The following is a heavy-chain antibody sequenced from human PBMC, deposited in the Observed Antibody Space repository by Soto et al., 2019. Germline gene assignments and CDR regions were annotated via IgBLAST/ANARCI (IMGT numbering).Heavy chain of an antibody. CDR3: ARAMVRGVIVDY. CDR2: IYYSGST. V-gene: IGHV4-31*03. J-gene: IGHJ4*02. CDR1: GGSISSGGYY. D-gene: IGHD3-10*01. Sequence: QVQLQESGPGLVKPSQTLSLTCTVSGGSISSGGYYWSWIRQHPGKGLEWIGYIYYSGSTYYNPSLKSRVTISADTAKNQFSLKLSSVTAADTAVYYCARAMVRGVIVDYWGQGTLVTVSS.